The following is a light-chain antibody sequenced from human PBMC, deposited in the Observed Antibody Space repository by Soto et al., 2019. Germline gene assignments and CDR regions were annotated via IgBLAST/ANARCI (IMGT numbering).Light chain of an antibody. V-gene: IGLV2-8*01. CDR3: CSYAGTYT. Sequence: QSALTQPPSASGSPGQSVAISCTGTSSDVGGYNYVSWYQQHPGKAPKLMIYEVNKRPSGVPDRFSGSKSGNTASLTVSDLQAEDEADYHCCSYAGTYTLGGGTKLTVL. CDR1: SSDVGGYNY. J-gene: IGLJ2*01. CDR2: EVN.